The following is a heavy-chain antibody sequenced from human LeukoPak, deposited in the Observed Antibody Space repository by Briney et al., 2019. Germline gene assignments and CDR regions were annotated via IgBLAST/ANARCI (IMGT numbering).Heavy chain of an antibody. D-gene: IGHD6-13*01. CDR2: ISSSSSYI. CDR1: GFTFSSYS. CDR3: AKESSSWWNYFDY. Sequence: GGSLRLSCAASGFTFSSYSMNWVRQAPGKGLEWVSSISSSSSYIYYADSVKGRFTISRDNAKNSLYLQMNSLRAEDTAVYYCAKESSSWWNYFDYWGQGTLVTVSS. V-gene: IGHV3-21*01. J-gene: IGHJ4*02.